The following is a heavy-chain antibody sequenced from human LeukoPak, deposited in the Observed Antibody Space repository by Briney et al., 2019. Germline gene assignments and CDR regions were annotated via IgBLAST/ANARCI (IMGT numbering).Heavy chain of an antibody. CDR2: ISYDGSNK. D-gene: IGHD3-10*01. V-gene: IGHV3-30*03. CDR1: GFTFSSYG. Sequence: RAGGSLRLSCAASGFTFSSYGMHWVRQAPGKGLEWVAVISYDGSNKYYADSVKGRFTISRDNAKNSLYLQMNGLRAEDTGVYYCARANMVRGVGSFFDRNWFDPWGQGTLVAVSS. CDR3: ARANMVRGVGSFFDRNWFDP. J-gene: IGHJ5*02.